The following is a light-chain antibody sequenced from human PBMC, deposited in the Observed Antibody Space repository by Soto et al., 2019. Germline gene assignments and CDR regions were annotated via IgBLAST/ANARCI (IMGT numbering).Light chain of an antibody. V-gene: IGKV3-11*01. J-gene: IGKJ3*01. CDR3: QQRSHWPFT. CDR2: GAS. CDR1: QSVSSL. Sequence: EIVLTQSPATLSLSPGDTATLSCRASQSVSSLLAWYQHKPPQAPRLLIHGASNRATGIPARFGGSGSGTEFTLTISSLEPDDSAVYSCQQRSHWPFTFGPGTKVDIK.